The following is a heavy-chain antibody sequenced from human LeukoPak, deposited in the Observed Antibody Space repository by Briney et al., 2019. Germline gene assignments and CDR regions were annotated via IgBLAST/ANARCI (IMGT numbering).Heavy chain of an antibody. CDR1: GFTFSSYA. CDR3: ARDLPPGAFDI. CDR2: ISSSGSTI. V-gene: IGHV3-48*04. D-gene: IGHD3-10*01. J-gene: IGHJ3*02. Sequence: GGPLRLSCAASGFTFSSYAMSWVRQAPGKGLEWVSYISSSGSTIYYADSVKGRFTISRDNAKNSLYLQMNSLRAEDTAVYYCARDLPPGAFDIWGQGTMVTVSS.